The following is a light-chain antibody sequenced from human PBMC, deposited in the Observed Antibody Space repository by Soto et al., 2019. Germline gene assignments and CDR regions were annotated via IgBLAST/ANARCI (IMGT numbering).Light chain of an antibody. Sequence: DIVMTQSPDSLAVSLGERATINCKSSQSVLYTSNNKNYLAWYQQKPGQPPKLLIYWASTRGSGVPDRFSGSGSGTDFTLTISSLQAEDVAVYYCQQYYINRWTFGQGTKVEIK. J-gene: IGKJ1*01. CDR1: QSVLYTSNNKNY. CDR2: WAS. V-gene: IGKV4-1*01. CDR3: QQYYINRWT.